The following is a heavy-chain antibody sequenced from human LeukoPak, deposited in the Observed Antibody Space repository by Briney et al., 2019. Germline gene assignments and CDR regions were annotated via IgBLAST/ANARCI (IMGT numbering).Heavy chain of an antibody. J-gene: IGHJ1*01. CDR2: ISGSGGST. CDR1: GFTFSSYA. V-gene: IGHV3-23*01. CDR3: AKWGLYCSSTSCYAPFQH. Sequence: GGSLRLSCAASGFTFSSYAMSWVRQAPGKGLEWVSAISGSGGSTYYADSVRGRFTISRDKSKNTLYLQMNSLRAEDTAVYYCAKWGLYCSSTSCYAPFQHWGQGTLVTVSS. D-gene: IGHD2-2*01.